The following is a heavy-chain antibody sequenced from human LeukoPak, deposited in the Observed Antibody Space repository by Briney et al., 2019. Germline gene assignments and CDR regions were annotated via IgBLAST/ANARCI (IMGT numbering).Heavy chain of an antibody. D-gene: IGHD5-12*01. CDR2: ISSSSSYI. V-gene: IGHV3-21*01. Sequence: GGSLRLSCAASGFTFSSYSMNWVRQAPGKGLEWVSSISSSSSYIYYADSVKGRFTISRDNAKNSLYLQMNSLRAEDTAVYYCARALDSGYSGYDYGYWGQGTLVTVSS. J-gene: IGHJ4*02. CDR3: ARALDSGYSGYDYGY. CDR1: GFTFSSYS.